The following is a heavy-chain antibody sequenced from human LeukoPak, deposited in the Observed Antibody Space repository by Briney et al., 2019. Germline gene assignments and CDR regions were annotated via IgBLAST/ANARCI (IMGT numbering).Heavy chain of an antibody. V-gene: IGHV4-34*01. CDR3: ARGQVGATGSNWFDP. CDR1: GGSFSGYY. CDR2: INHSGST. D-gene: IGHD1-26*01. Sequence: PSETLSLTCAVYGGSFSGYYWSWIRQPPGKGLEWIGEINHSGSTNYNPSLKSRVTISVDTSRNQFSLKLSSVTAADTAVYYCARGQVGATGSNWFDPWGQGTLVTVSS. J-gene: IGHJ5*02.